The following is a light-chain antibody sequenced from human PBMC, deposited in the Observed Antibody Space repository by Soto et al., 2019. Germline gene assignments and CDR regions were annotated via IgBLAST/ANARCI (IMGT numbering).Light chain of an antibody. CDR2: GAS. CDR1: QSVYSG. Sequence: EIVMTQAPATLSVSLGERATLSCRASQSVYSGLAWYQQKPGQAPRLLIYGASSRATGIPARFSGSGSGTEFTLTISSLQSEDFAIYYCLQYYSYPWTFGQGTKVDIK. J-gene: IGKJ1*01. CDR3: LQYYSYPWT. V-gene: IGKV3-15*01.